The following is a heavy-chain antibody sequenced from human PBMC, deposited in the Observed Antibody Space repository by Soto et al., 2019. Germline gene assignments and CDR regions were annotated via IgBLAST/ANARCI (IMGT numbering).Heavy chain of an antibody. Sequence: TSETLSLTCTVSGGSISSYYWSWIRQPPGKGLEWIGYIYYSGSTNYNPSLKSRVTISVDTSKNQFSLKLSSVTAADTAVYYCARRTKVAATFDYWGQGTLVTVSS. CDR1: GGSISSYY. J-gene: IGHJ4*02. D-gene: IGHD2-15*01. V-gene: IGHV4-59*08. CDR2: IYYSGST. CDR3: ARRTKVAATFDY.